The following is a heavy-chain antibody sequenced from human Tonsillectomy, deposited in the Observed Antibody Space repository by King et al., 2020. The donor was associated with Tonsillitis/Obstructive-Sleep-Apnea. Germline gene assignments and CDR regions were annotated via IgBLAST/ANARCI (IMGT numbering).Heavy chain of an antibody. J-gene: IGHJ3*02. D-gene: IGHD3-22*01. CDR3: ARDLIYDSCCYYSQDAFDI. V-gene: IGHV3-48*03. Sequence: VQLVESGGGLVQPGGSLRLSCAASGFTFSSYEMNWVRQAPGKGLEWVSYISSSGSTIYYADSVKGRFTISRDNAKNSLYLQMNSLRAEDTAVYYCARDLIYDSCCYYSQDAFDIWGQGTMVTVSS. CDR1: GFTFSSYE. CDR2: ISSSGSTI.